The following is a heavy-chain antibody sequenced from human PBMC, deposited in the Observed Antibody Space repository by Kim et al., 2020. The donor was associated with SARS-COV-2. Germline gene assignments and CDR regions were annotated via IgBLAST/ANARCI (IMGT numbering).Heavy chain of an antibody. CDR2: ISGDNGDT. J-gene: IGHJ4*02. CDR3: ARGAGGYAGYILDD. D-gene: IGHD3-22*01. CDR1: GYTFTHYA. Sequence: ASVKVSCKTSGYTFTHYAMHWVRQAPGQRLEWMGYISGDNGDTKYSQKFQGRVTITRDTSATTAYMELSSLTSEDTAVYYCARGAGGYAGYILDDWGQGTLALVSS. V-gene: IGHV1-3*01.